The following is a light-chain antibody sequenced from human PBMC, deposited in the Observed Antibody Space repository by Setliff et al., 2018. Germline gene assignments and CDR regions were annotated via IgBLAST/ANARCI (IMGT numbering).Light chain of an antibody. J-gene: IGLJ1*01. CDR2: EVT. Sequence: QSALTQPPSASGSPGQSVTISCTGTSSDVGGYKYVSWFQQHPGKAPKLMIYEVTKRPSGVPDRFSGSKSGNTASLTVSVLQAEDEADYFCQSYDRSLSAYVFGIGTKVTVL. CDR3: QSYDRSLSAYV. V-gene: IGLV2-8*01. CDR1: SSDVGGYKY.